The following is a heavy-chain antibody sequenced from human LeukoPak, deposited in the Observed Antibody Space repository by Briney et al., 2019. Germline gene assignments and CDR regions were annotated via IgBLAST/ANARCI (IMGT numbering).Heavy chain of an antibody. Sequence: SETLSLTCTVSGGSISSYYWSWIWQPPGKGLEWIGYIYYSGSTNYNPSLRSRVTISVDTSKNQFSLKLSSVTAADTAVYYCARVGRGSYGYFDYWGQGTLVTVSS. J-gene: IGHJ4*02. CDR3: ARVGRGSYGYFDY. CDR1: GGSISSYY. V-gene: IGHV4-59*12. CDR2: IYYSGST. D-gene: IGHD1-26*01.